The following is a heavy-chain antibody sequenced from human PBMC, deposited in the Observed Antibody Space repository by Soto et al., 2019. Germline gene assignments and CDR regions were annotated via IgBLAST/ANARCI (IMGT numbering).Heavy chain of an antibody. CDR2: ISTNGGST. J-gene: IGHJ4*02. CDR1: GFTFSSYA. V-gene: IGHV3-64D*06. D-gene: IGHD3-22*01. CDR3: VKGEYYYDGNGYLGRH. Sequence: GGSLRLSCSASGFTFSSYAMHWVRQAPGKGLEYVSSISTNGGSTHYADSVKGRFTISRDNSKNTQYLQMSSLRADDTAVYYCVKGEYYYDGNGYLGRHWGQGTLVTVSS.